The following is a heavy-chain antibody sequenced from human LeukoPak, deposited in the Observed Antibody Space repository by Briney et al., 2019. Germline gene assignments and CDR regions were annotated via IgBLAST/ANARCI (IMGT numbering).Heavy chain of an antibody. Sequence: SETLSLTCTVSGGSISSSSYYWGWIRQPPGKGLEGIGSIYYSGSTYYNPSLKSRVTISVDTSKNQFSLKLSSVTAADTAVYYCARQYDSSGYYPYYFDYWGQGTLVTVSS. D-gene: IGHD3-22*01. J-gene: IGHJ4*02. V-gene: IGHV4-39*01. CDR2: IYYSGST. CDR3: ARQYDSSGYYPYYFDY. CDR1: GGSISSSSYY.